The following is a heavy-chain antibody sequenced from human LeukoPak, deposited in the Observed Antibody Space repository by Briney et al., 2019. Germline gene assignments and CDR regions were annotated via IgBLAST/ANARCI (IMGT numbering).Heavy chain of an antibody. J-gene: IGHJ4*02. CDR2: IIPIFGTA. CDR1: GGTFSSYA. CDR3: ARGDWNEIFDY. Sequence: SVKVSCKASGGTFSSYAISWVRQAPGQGLEWMGGIIPIFGTANYAQKFQGRVTMTRNTSISTAYMELSSLRSEDTAVYYCARGDWNEIFDYWGQGTLVTVSS. D-gene: IGHD1-1*01. V-gene: IGHV1-69*05.